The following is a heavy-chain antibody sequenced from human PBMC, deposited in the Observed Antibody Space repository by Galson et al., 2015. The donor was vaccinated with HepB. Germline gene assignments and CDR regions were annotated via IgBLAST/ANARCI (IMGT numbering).Heavy chain of an antibody. CDR3: AKEEVPNDY. Sequence: SLRLSCAVSGFSSSNSAMTWVRQAPGRGLEWISGISISGRNTYYADSVKGRFTISRDNSKNTVFPQMNSLRAEDTAVYYCAKEEVPNDYWGQGTLVTVSS. CDR2: ISISGRNT. D-gene: IGHD4/OR15-4a*01. CDR1: GFSSSNSA. J-gene: IGHJ4*02. V-gene: IGHV3-23*01.